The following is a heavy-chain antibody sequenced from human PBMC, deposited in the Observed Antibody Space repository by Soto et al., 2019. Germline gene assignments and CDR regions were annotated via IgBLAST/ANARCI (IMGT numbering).Heavy chain of an antibody. D-gene: IGHD5-18*01. V-gene: IGHV1-18*01. J-gene: IGHJ6*02. CDR3: ARVKYSQPYYYYHGMDV. CDR2: ISAYNGNT. Sequence: QVQLVQSGAEVKKPGASVKVSCKASGYTFTSYGITWVRQAPGQGLEWMGWISAYNGNTNYAQKLQGRVTMTTDTSTSTAYMELRSLRSDDTAVYYCARVKYSQPYYYYHGMDVWGQGTTVTVSS. CDR1: GYTFTSYG.